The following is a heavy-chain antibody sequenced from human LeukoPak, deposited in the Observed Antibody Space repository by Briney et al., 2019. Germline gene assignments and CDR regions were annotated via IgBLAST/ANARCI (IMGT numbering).Heavy chain of an antibody. CDR2: IYFSGNT. Sequence: TPGGSLRLSCAASGFTVSSNYMSWVRQAPGKGLEWIASIYFSGNTYYNPSLKSRVTISIDTSKNQFSLKLSSVTAADTAVYYCARVWLTTVFSFDYWGQGTLVTVSS. CDR1: GFTVSSNY. V-gene: IGHV4-39*07. D-gene: IGHD4-11*01. J-gene: IGHJ4*02. CDR3: ARVWLTTVFSFDY.